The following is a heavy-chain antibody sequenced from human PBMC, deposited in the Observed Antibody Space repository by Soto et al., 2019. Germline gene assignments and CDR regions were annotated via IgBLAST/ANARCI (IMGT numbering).Heavy chain of an antibody. J-gene: IGHJ4*02. Sequence: GASVKVSWKASGYTFTSYGISRVRQAPGQGLEWMGWISAYNGNTNYAQKLQGRVTMTTDTSTSTAYMELRSLRSDDTAVYYCARVEQLVDFDYWGQGTLVTVSS. D-gene: IGHD6-6*01. CDR3: ARVEQLVDFDY. V-gene: IGHV1-18*01. CDR1: GYTFTSYG. CDR2: ISAYNGNT.